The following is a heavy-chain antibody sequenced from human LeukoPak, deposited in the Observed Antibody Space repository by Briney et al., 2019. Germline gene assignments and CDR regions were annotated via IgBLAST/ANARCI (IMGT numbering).Heavy chain of an antibody. CDR1: GFTFSSYS. CDR3: ARDRSVVPAAMYGMDV. J-gene: IGHJ6*02. Sequence: GGSLRLSCAASGFTFSSYSMNWVRQAPGKGLEWVSSISSSSSYIYYADSVKGRFTISRDNAKNSLYLQMNSLRAEDTAVYYCARDRSVVPAAMYGMDVWGQGTTVTVSS. V-gene: IGHV3-21*01. CDR2: ISSSSSYI. D-gene: IGHD2-2*01.